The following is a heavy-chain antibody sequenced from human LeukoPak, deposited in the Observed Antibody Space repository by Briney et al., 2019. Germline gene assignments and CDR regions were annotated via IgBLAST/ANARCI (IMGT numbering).Heavy chain of an antibody. CDR1: GYTFTSYY. J-gene: IGHJ4*02. V-gene: IGHV1-46*01. Sequence: VASVKVSCKASGYTFTSYYMHWVRQAPGQGLEWMGIISPSGGSTSYAQKFQGRVTMTRDMSTSTVYMELSSLRSEDTAVYYCARAKDIVVVPAVGYFDYWGQGALVTVSS. D-gene: IGHD2-2*01. CDR2: ISPSGGST. CDR3: ARAKDIVVVPAVGYFDY.